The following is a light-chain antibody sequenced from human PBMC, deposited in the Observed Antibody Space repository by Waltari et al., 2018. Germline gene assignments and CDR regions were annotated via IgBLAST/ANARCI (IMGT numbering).Light chain of an antibody. CDR2: GAS. V-gene: IGKV3-20*01. J-gene: IGKJ1*01. CDR1: QSFSRA. Sequence: EIVLTQSPGTLSLSAGERATLACRASQSFSRALAWYQQNPGQAPRLLIYGASNRATGIPDRFSGSGSGTDFSLIISRLEPEDFAVYYCQHYVSLPVTFGQGTKVEIK. CDR3: QHYVSLPVT.